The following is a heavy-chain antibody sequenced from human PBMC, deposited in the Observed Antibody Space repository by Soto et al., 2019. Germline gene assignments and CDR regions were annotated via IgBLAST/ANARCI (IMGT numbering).Heavy chain of an antibody. CDR2: ISHSGST. J-gene: IGHJ4*02. V-gene: IGHV4-4*02. Sequence: QVQLQESGPGLVKPSGTLSLTCAVSGGSISSSNWWSWVRQPPGKGLEWIGEISHSGSTNYNPYLKSRVTIAVDKSKNQFSLKLSSVTAADTAVYYCASRRVVTQNKKALFGYWGQGTLVTVSS. CDR1: GGSISSSNW. CDR3: ASRRVVTQNKKALFGY. D-gene: IGHD3-3*01.